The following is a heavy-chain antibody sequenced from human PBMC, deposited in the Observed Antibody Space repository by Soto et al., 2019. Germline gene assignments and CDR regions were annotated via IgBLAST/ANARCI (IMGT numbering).Heavy chain of an antibody. D-gene: IGHD5-18*01. CDR2: ISGYNGNT. J-gene: IGHJ4*02. V-gene: IGHV1-18*01. CDR3: VRDETYSSYYFDY. CDR1: GYTFISYG. Sequence: QVQLVQSGGEVKQPGASVKVSCKASGYTFISYGFSWVRQAPGQGLEWMGWISGYNGNTDYAQKFQGRVVMTTDTTKRKGLLGVRKLRACGTAGYYCVRDETYSSYYFDYWGQGTPVTVSS.